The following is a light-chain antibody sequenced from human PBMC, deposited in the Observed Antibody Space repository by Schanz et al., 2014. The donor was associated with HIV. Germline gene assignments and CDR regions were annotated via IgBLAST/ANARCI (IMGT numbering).Light chain of an antibody. Sequence: EIVMTQSPATLYVSPGERATLSCRASQSVSSSYLAWYQQKPGQAPRLVIYATSTRAAGIPDRFSGTGSGTDFTLTISSLEPEDFAVYYCQYFGNSGGTFGGGTKVEIK. CDR3: QYFGNSGGT. V-gene: IGKV3-20*01. J-gene: IGKJ4*01. CDR1: QSVSSSY. CDR2: ATS.